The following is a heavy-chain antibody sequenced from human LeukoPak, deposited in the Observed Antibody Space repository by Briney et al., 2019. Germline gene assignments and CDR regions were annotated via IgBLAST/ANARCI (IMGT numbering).Heavy chain of an antibody. CDR1: GFSFSSYG. CDR2: VRYDRSDK. D-gene: IGHD6-13*01. CDR3: AREEQLVRGGNWFDP. J-gene: IGHJ5*02. V-gene: IGHV3-30*02. Sequence: GGSLRLSCAASGFSFSSYGMHWVRQAPGKGLEWVALVRYDRSDKYYTDSVKGRFTISRDNSKNTLYLQMNSLRAEDTAVYYCAREEQLVRGGNWFDPWGQGTLVTVSS.